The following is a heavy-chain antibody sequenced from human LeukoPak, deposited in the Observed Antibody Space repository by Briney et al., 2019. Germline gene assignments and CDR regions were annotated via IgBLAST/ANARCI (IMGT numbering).Heavy chain of an antibody. V-gene: IGHV4-34*01. D-gene: IGHD3-10*01. J-gene: IGHJ5*02. CDR1: GGSFSGYY. CDR3: ASTPATYYYGSGSYPRRNWSGP. CDR2: INHSGST. Sequence: SETLSLTCAVYGGSFSGYYWSWIRQPPGKGLEWIGEINHSGSTNYNPSLKSRVTISVDTSKNQFSLKLSSVTAADTAVYYCASTPATYYYGSGSYPRRNWSGPWGQGTLVTVSS.